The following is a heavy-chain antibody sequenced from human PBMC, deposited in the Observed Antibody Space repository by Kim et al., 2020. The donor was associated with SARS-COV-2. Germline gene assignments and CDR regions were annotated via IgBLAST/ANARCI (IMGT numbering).Heavy chain of an antibody. V-gene: IGHV4-59*01. J-gene: IGHJ4*02. D-gene: IGHD2-2*01. CDR3: AREYCSSTSCYAYDY. Sequence: SETLSLTCTVSGGSISSYYWSWIRQPPGKGLEWIGYIYYSGSTNYNPSLKSRVTISVDTSKNQFSLKLSSVTAADTAVYYCAREYCSSTSCYAYDYWGQGTLVNVSS. CDR2: IYYSGST. CDR1: GGSISSYY.